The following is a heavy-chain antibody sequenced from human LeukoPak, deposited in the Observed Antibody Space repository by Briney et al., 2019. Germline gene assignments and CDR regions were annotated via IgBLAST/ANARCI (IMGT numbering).Heavy chain of an antibody. CDR2: IYHSGST. J-gene: IGHJ4*02. CDR1: GGSISSSNW. D-gene: IGHD6-13*01. V-gene: IGHV4-4*02. Sequence: SSETLSLTCAVSGGSISSSNWWSWVRQPPGKGLEWIGEIYHSGSTNYNPSLKSRVTISVDKSKNQFSLKLSSVTAADTAVNYCARVPIAAAGSEVHYFDYWGQGTLVTVSS. CDR3: ARVPIAAAGSEVHYFDY.